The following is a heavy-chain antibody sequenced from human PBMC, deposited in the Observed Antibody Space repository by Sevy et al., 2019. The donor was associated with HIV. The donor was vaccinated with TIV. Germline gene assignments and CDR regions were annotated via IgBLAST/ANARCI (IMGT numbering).Heavy chain of an antibody. Sequence: GGSLRLSCSASGFTFSSYAMHWVRQAPGKGLEYVSAISSNGGSTYYADSVKGRFTISRDNSKNTLYLQMSSLRAEDTAVYYWVRFREMGGYYYYGMDVWGQGTTVTVSS. CDR3: VRFREMGGYYYYGMDV. CDR1: GFTFSSYA. V-gene: IGHV3-64D*06. J-gene: IGHJ6*02. CDR2: ISSNGGST. D-gene: IGHD3-10*01.